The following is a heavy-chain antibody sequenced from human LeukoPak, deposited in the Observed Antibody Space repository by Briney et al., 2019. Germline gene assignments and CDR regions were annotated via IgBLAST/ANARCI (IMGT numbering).Heavy chain of an antibody. V-gene: IGHV4-34*01. D-gene: IGHD3-22*01. CDR3: ATLTEEYYYESRGYYRTAQFDY. CDR1: GGSFSGYY. Sequence: PSETLSLTCAVYGGSFSGYYWSWIRQPPGKGLEWVGEINHSGSTNYNPSLKGRVTLSVDTSKNQFSLKLSSVTAADTAVNYCATLTEEYYYESRGYYRTAQFDYWGQGTQVTVSS. CDR2: INHSGST. J-gene: IGHJ4*02.